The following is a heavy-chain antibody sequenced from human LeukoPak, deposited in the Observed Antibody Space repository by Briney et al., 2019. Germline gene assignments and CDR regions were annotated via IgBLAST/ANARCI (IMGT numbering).Heavy chain of an antibody. J-gene: IGHJ5*02. V-gene: IGHV1-24*01. CDR3: AKMTVSGRDNWFDP. D-gene: IGHD6-19*01. CDR2: FDPEDGET. Sequence: ASVKVSCKVSGYTLTELSMHWVRQAPGKGLEWMGGFDPEDGETIYAQKFQGRVTMTEDTSTDTAYMELSSLRSEDTAVYYCAKMTVSGRDNWFDPWGQGTLVTVSS. CDR1: GYTLTELS.